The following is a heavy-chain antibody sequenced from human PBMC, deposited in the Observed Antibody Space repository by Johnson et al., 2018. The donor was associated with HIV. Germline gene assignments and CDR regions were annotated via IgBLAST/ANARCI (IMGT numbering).Heavy chain of an antibody. J-gene: IGHJ3*02. Sequence: VQLVESGGGLVQPGRSLRLSCTASVFTFSSYWMSWVRQAPGKGLEWVANIKQDGSEKYYVESVQGRFTISRDNSKNTLYLQMNSLRAEDTAVYYCAKVLSPRPWGDDAFDIWGQGTMVTVSS. V-gene: IGHV3-7*02. CDR1: VFTFSSYW. D-gene: IGHD7-27*01. CDR3: AKVLSPRPWGDDAFDI. CDR2: IKQDGSEK.